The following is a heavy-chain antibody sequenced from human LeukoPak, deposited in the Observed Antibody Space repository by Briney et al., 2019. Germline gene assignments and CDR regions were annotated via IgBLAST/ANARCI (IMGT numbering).Heavy chain of an antibody. V-gene: IGHV5-51*01. CDR3: ARHGVAGPYDAFDI. D-gene: IGHD3-3*01. CDR2: IYPGDSVT. Sequence: GESLKISCKGSGYIFSNYWIAWVRLMPGRGLESMGIIYPGDSVTRYSPSFQGQVTISADKSISTAYLQWSSLRASDTAMYYCARHGVAGPYDAFDIWGQGTRVTVSS. J-gene: IGHJ3*02. CDR1: GYIFSNYW.